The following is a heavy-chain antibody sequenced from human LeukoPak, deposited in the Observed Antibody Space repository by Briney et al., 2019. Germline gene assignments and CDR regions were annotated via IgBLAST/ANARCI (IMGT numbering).Heavy chain of an antibody. V-gene: IGHV4-4*07. J-gene: IGHJ6*02. CDR2: IYTSGST. Sequence: SETLSLTCAVSGGSISSYYWSWIRQPAGKGLEWIGRIYTSGSTNYNPSLKSRDTMSVDTSKNQFSLKLSSVTAADTAVYYCARERDYDFWSGYYTSLYYYYGMDVWGQGTTVTVSS. CDR1: GGSISSYY. D-gene: IGHD3-3*01. CDR3: ARERDYDFWSGYYTSLYYYYGMDV.